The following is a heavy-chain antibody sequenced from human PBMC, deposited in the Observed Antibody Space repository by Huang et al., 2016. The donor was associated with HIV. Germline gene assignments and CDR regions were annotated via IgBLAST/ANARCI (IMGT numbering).Heavy chain of an antibody. V-gene: IGHV4-39*01. Sequence: QLQLQESGPGLVKPSETLSLTCSVSGGSISSSSYYWGWIRQPPGKGLEWIGSIYYRGSTFYTPSRKSRVTISVDTSKNQFSLRLSSVTAADTSVYYCARHMDCSSSSCLAGGHERGPFDMWGQGTMVTVSS. J-gene: IGHJ3*02. CDR1: GGSISSSSYY. CDR3: ARHMDCSSSSCLAGGHERGPFDM. D-gene: IGHD2-2*01. CDR2: IYYRGST.